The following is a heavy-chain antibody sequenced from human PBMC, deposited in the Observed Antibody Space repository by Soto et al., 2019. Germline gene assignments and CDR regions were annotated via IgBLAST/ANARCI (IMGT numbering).Heavy chain of an antibody. CDR1: GFTFSSYA. Sequence: PGGSLRLSCAASGFTFSSYAMSWVRQAPGKGLEWVSAISGSGGSTYYADSVKGRFTISRDNSKNTLYLQMNSLRAEDTAVYYCAKSRTPNVGDYEGYYFDYWGQGTLVTVSS. D-gene: IGHD4-17*01. J-gene: IGHJ4*02. V-gene: IGHV3-23*01. CDR3: AKSRTPNVGDYEGYYFDY. CDR2: ISGSGGST.